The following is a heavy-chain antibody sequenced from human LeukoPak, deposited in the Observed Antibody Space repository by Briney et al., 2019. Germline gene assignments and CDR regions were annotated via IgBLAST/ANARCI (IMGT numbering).Heavy chain of an antibody. CDR1: GYTFTSYY. CDR3: AGEGGLGDDAFDI. J-gene: IGHJ3*02. D-gene: IGHD1-26*01. CDR2: INPSGGST. Sequence: ASVKVSCKASGYTFTSYYMHWVRQAPGQGLEWMGIINPSGGSTSYAQKFQGRVTMTRDTSTSTVYMELSSLRSEDTAVYYCAGEGGLGDDAFDIWGQGTMVTVSS. V-gene: IGHV1-46*01.